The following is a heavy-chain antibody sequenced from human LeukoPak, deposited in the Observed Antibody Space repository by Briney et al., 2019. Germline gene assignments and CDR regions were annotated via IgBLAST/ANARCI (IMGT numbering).Heavy chain of an antibody. CDR3: ARDGRLADV. Sequence: GGSLRLSCAASGFTFSSYSMNWVRQAPGKGLEWVSYISSSSSTIYYADSVKGRFTISRDNAKNSLYLQMNSLRAEDAAVYYCARDGRLADVWGKGTTVTVSS. CDR2: ISSSSSTI. V-gene: IGHV3-48*01. CDR1: GFTFSSYS. J-gene: IGHJ6*04. D-gene: IGHD2-21*01.